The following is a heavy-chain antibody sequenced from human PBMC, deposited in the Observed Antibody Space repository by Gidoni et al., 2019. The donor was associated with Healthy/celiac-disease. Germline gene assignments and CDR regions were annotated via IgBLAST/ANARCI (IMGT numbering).Heavy chain of an antibody. CDR1: GFSFSSYA. CDR2: ISYDGSNK. Sequence: QVQLVESGGGVVQPGRSLRLSCAASGFSFSSYAMHWVRQDPGKGLEWVAVISYDGSNKYYADSVKGRFTISRDNSKNTLYLQMNSLRAEDTAVYYCARESGPPYYYYGMDVWGQGTTVTVSS. CDR3: ARESGPPYYYYGMDV. D-gene: IGHD6-25*01. V-gene: IGHV3-30*01. J-gene: IGHJ6*02.